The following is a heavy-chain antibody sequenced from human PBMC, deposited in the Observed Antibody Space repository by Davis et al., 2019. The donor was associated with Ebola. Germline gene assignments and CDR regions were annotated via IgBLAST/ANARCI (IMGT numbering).Heavy chain of an antibody. J-gene: IGHJ6*03. V-gene: IGHV3-21*04. D-gene: IGHD3/OR15-3a*01. CDR2: ISSSSYI. CDR1: GFTFSSYG. CDR3: ASGDGRGRSYDMDV. Sequence: PGGSLRLSCAASGFTFSSYGMHWVRQAPGKGLEWVSSISSSSYIYYTDSLKGRFTISRDNAKNSLFLEMNSLRAEDTAFYYCASGDGRGRSYDMDVWGQGTTVTVSS.